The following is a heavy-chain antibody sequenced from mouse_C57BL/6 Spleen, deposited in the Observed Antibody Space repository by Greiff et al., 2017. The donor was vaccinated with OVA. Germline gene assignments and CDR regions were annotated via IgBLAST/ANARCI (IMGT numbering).Heavy chain of an antibody. V-gene: IGHV2-2*01. CDR1: GFALTSYG. J-gene: IGHJ1*03. CDR2: IWSGGST. Sequence: VQLVESGPGLVQPSQSLSITCTVSGFALTSYGVHWVRQSPGKGLEWLGVIWSGGSTDYNAAFISRLGISKDNSKSQVFFKMSSLQADDAAIYYCARGGVYWYFDDWGTGTTVTVSS. CDR3: ARGGVYWYFDD.